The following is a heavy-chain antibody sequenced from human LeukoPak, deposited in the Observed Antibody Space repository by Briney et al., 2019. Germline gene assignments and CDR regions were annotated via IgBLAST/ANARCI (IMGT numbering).Heavy chain of an antibody. V-gene: IGHV4-39*01. CDR3: ARHLPYSSSGHDAFDI. CDR2: IYYSGST. CDR1: GGSISSSSYY. J-gene: IGHJ3*02. D-gene: IGHD6-6*01. Sequence: SETLSLTCTVSGGSISSSSYYWGWIRQPPGKGLEWIGSIYYSGSTYYNPSLKSRVTIYVDTSKNQFSLKLSSVTAADTAVYYCARHLPYSSSGHDAFDIWGQGTMVTVSS.